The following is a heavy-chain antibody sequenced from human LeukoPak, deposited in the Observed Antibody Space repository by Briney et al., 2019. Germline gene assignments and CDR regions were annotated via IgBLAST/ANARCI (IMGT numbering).Heavy chain of an antibody. D-gene: IGHD2-15*01. CDR2: IYHSGST. Sequence: SETLPLTCTVSGYSISSGYYWGWIRQPPGKGLEWIGSIYHSGSTYYNPSLKSRVTMSVDTSKNHFSLNLSSVTAADTAVYYCARDGLGYQNWFDPWGQGTLVTVSS. V-gene: IGHV4-38-2*02. CDR3: ARDGLGYQNWFDP. CDR1: GYSISSGYY. J-gene: IGHJ5*02.